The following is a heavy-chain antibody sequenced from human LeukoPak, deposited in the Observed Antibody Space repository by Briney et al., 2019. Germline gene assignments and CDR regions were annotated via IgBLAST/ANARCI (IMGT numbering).Heavy chain of an antibody. CDR1: GFTFSSYA. D-gene: IGHD3-10*01. CDR3: ARQYGSGSSNWFDP. V-gene: IGHV3-23*01. J-gene: IGHJ5*02. Sequence: PGESLRLSCAASGFTFSSYAMSWVRQAPGKGLEWVSAISGSGGSTYYADSVKGRFTISRDNSKNTLYLQINSLRGEDTAVYYCARQYGSGSSNWFDPWVQGTLVSDSS. CDR2: ISGSGGST.